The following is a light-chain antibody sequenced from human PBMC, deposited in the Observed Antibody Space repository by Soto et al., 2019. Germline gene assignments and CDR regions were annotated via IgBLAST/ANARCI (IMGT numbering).Light chain of an antibody. Sequence: QSVLTQPPSVSAAPGQKVTIACSGSSSNIGNNYVSWYQLLPGTAPKLLIYEDNKRPSGTPDRCSGSKSGTLATLGITGLQAGDEADYYCGTWDDSLSVWVFGGGTKLTVL. CDR2: EDN. CDR1: SSNIGNNY. J-gene: IGLJ3*02. CDR3: GTWDDSLSVWV. V-gene: IGLV1-51*02.